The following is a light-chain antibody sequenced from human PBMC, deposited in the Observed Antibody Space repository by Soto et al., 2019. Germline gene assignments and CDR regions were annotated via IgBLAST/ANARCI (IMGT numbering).Light chain of an antibody. CDR1: GSDVGGYKY. CDR2: DVS. J-gene: IGLJ1*01. Sequence: QSVLTQPASVSGSPGQSITISCSGTGSDVGGYKYVSWYQQHPGKAPKVLIFDVSNRPSGVSNRFSGSKSGNTASLTISGLQAEDEADYYCSSYVSSGYVFGAGTKVTVL. V-gene: IGLV2-14*03. CDR3: SSYVSSGYV.